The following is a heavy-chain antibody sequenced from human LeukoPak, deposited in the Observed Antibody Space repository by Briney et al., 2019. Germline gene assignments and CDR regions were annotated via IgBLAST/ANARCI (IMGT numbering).Heavy chain of an antibody. V-gene: IGHV4-39*01. CDR1: GGSISSSSYY. J-gene: IGHJ4*02. CDR3: VRHVSGTYYRFDY. D-gene: IGHD1-26*01. Sequence: SETLSLTCTVSGGSISSSSYYWGWIRQPPGKGLEWIGSIYYSGSTYYNPSLKSRVTISVDTSKNQFSLKLSSVTAADTAVYYCVRHVSGTYYRFDYWGQGTLVTVSS. CDR2: IYYSGST.